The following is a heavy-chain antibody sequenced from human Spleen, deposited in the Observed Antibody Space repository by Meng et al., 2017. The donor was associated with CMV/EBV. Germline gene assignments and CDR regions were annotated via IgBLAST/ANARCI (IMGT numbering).Heavy chain of an antibody. CDR2: ISYDGSNK. J-gene: IGHJ4*02. CDR3: ARTPSLEYCFYY. CDR1: GFTFSSYA. V-gene: IGHV3-30-3*01. Sequence: QVQLVESGGGVVQPGRSLRLSCAASGFTFSSYAMHWVRQSSGKGLEWVAVISYDGSNKYYADSVKGRFTISRDNSKNTLYLQMNSLRAEDTAVYYCARTPSLEYCFYYCGQGTLCTVSS. D-gene: IGHD6-6*01.